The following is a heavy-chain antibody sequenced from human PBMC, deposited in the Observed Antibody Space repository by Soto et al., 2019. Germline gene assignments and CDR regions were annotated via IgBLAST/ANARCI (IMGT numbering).Heavy chain of an antibody. Sequence: EVQLVESGGGLVKPWGSLRLSCAASGFTFTRYSMNWVRQDPGKGLEWVSSISSTTNYIYYADSMKGRFTVSRDNAKNSVYLELNSLSAEDTALYYCARESEDLTSNFDYWGQGTLVTVSS. CDR2: ISSTTNYI. CDR1: GFTFTRYS. V-gene: IGHV3-21*01. CDR3: ARESEDLTSNFDY. J-gene: IGHJ4*02.